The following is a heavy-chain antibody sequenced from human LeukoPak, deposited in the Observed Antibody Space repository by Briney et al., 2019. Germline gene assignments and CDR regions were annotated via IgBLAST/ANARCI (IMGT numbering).Heavy chain of an antibody. Sequence: ASVKVSCKASGYTFTGYYMHWVRQAPGQGLEWMGWINPNSGGTNYAQKFQGRVTMTRDTSISTAYLQWTSLKASDTAMYYCARQDGAAKYYFDYWGQGTLVTVSS. D-gene: IGHD5-24*01. CDR2: INPNSGGT. V-gene: IGHV1-2*02. J-gene: IGHJ4*02. CDR3: ARQDGAAKYYFDY. CDR1: GYTFTGYY.